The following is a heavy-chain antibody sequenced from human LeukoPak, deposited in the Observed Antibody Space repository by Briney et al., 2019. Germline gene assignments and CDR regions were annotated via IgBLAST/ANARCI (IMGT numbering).Heavy chain of an antibody. V-gene: IGHV1-24*01. CDR3: ATVDGHYDSSGY. D-gene: IGHD3-22*01. Sequence: ASVKVSCKVSGYTLTELSMHWVRQAPGKGLEWMGGFDPEDGETIYAQKFQGRVTMTEDTSTDTAYMELSSLRSEDTAVYYCATVDGHYDSSGYWGQGTLVIVSS. CDR2: FDPEDGET. J-gene: IGHJ4*02. CDR1: GYTLTELS.